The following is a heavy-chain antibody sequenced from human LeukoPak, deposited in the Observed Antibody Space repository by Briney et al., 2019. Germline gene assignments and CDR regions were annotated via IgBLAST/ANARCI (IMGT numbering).Heavy chain of an antibody. CDR1: GFTFSTYG. J-gene: IGHJ4*02. V-gene: IGHV3-33*08. Sequence: PGGSLRLSCAASGFTFSTYGMHWVRQAPGKGLEWVAVIWANGINKYYADSVKGRFIISRDNSKNTLYMQMNSLRVGDTAVYYCAGYSGSSFTFDYWGQGTLVTVSS. D-gene: IGHD1-26*01. CDR2: IWANGINK. CDR3: AGYSGSSFTFDY.